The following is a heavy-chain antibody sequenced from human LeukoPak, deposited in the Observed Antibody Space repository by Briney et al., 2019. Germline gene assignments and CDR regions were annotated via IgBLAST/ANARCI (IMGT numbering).Heavy chain of an antibody. D-gene: IGHD5-24*01. CDR3: ARGPYRRDGYNSPFDY. CDR1: GGSVNSGGSY. J-gene: IGHJ4*02. V-gene: IGHV4-61*08. CDR2: IYYSGST. Sequence: PSETLSLTCAVSGGSVNSGGSYWSWIRQAPGKGLEWIGFIYYSGSTNYNPSLKSRVTLSADTSKNQFSLHLSSVTAADTAVYFCARGPYRRDGYNSPFDYWGQGIPVTVSP.